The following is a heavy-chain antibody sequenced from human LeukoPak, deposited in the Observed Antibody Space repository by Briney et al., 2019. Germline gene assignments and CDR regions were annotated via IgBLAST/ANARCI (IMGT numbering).Heavy chain of an antibody. CDR2: ISGNGVGT. J-gene: IGHJ4*02. CDR1: GFTFSSFA. V-gene: IGHV3-23*01. Sequence: GGSLRLSCVASGFTFSSFAMRWVRQAPGKGLEWVSSISGNGVGTYYADSVKGRFTISRDNSKNSLNLQMNSLRVEDTAVYYCAKRGSTSYHFDSWGQGTLVTVSS. CDR3: AKRGSTSYHFDS. D-gene: IGHD2-2*01.